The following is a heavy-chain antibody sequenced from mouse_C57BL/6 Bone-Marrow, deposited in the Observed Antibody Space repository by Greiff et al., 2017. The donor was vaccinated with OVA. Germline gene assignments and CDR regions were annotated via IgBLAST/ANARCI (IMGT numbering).Heavy chain of an antibody. V-gene: IGHV3-1*01. J-gene: IGHJ1*03. Sequence: EVQLQESGPGMVKPSQSLSLTCTVTGYSITSGYDWHWIRHFPGNKLEWMGYISYSGSTNYNPSLKSRISITHDTSKNHFFLKLNSVTTEDTATYYCARDDYYWYFDVWGTGTTVTVSS. CDR1: GYSITSGYD. D-gene: IGHD2-4*01. CDR2: ISYSGST. CDR3: ARDDYYWYFDV.